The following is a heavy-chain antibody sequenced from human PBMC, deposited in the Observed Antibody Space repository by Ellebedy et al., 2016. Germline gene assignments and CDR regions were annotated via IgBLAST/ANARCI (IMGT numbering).Heavy chain of an antibody. V-gene: IGHV3-21*01. CDR2: ISSSSSYI. Sequence: GGSLRLXXAASGFTFSSYSMNWVRQAPGKGLEWVSSISSSSSYIYYADSVKGRFTISRDNAKNSLYLQMNSLRAEDTAVYYCARDIVAAAGTYGFDYWGQGTLVTVSS. J-gene: IGHJ4*02. CDR3: ARDIVAAAGTYGFDY. D-gene: IGHD6-13*01. CDR1: GFTFSSYS.